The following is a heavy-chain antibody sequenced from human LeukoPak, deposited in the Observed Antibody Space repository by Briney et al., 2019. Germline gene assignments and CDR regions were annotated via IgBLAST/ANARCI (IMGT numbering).Heavy chain of an antibody. Sequence: SETPSLTCTVSGTSITRTYWSWIRQPPGRGLESVGYVYGTGDTNYNPSLKSRVTMSLDTSKNQFSLTLTSVTAADTAIYYCARRATSGNYQMLHFDSWGQGILVTVSS. D-gene: IGHD3-16*02. CDR3: ARRATSGNYQMLHFDS. V-gene: IGHV4-59*08. J-gene: IGHJ4*01. CDR1: GTSITRTY. CDR2: VYGTGDT.